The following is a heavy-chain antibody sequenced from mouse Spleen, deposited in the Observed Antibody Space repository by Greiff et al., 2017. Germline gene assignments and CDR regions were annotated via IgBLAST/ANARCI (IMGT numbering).Heavy chain of an antibody. CDR2: IHPNSGST. V-gene: IGHV1-64*01. J-gene: IGHJ2*01. CDR1: GYTFTSYW. D-gene: IGHD4-1*01. Sequence: QVQLQQPGAELVKPGASVKLSCKASGYTFTSYWMHWVKQRPGQGLEWIGMIHPNSGSTNYNEKFKSKATLTVDKSSSTAYMQLSSLTSEDSAVYYCARSFNWDAYFDYWGQGTTLTVSS. CDR3: ARSFNWDAYFDY.